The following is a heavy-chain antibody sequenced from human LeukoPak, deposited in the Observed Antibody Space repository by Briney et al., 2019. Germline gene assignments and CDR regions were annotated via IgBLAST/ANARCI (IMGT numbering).Heavy chain of an antibody. Sequence: TSETLSLTCTVSGYSISSGYYWGWIRQPPGKGLEWIGSIYHSGSTYYNPSLKSRVTISVDTSKNQFSLKLSSVTAADTAVYYCARDGGGLLWFGELFPHLHWFDPWGQGTLVTVSS. D-gene: IGHD3-10*01. CDR1: GYSISSGYY. CDR2: IYHSGST. V-gene: IGHV4-38-2*02. CDR3: ARDGGGLLWFGELFPHLHWFDP. J-gene: IGHJ5*02.